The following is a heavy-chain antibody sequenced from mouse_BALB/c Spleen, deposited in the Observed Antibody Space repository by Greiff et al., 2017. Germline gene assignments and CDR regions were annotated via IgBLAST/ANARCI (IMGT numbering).Heavy chain of an antibody. Sequence: EVQGVESGGGLVQPGGSRKLSCAASGFTFSSFGMHWVRQAPEKGLEWVAYISSGSSTIYYADTVKGRFTISRDNPKNTLFLQMTSLRSEDTAMYYCARQGPYFDYWGQGTTLTVSS. CDR3: ARQGPYFDY. V-gene: IGHV5-17*02. J-gene: IGHJ2*01. CDR1: GFTFSSFG. CDR2: ISSGSSTI.